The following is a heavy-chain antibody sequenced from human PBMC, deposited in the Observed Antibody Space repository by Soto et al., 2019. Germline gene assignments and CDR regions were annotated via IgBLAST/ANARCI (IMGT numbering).Heavy chain of an antibody. CDR3: ARGGYYFNVWNNLNYYGFDV. J-gene: IGHJ6*02. V-gene: IGHV1-18*01. CDR2: ISPYNDYT. Sequence: ASVKVSCKASGYTFIRYGITWVRQAPGQGLEWVGRISPYNDYTEYAQKFHGRVTMTTDTSTKTVNMALRGLRSDDTAVYYCARGGYYFNVWNNLNYYGFDVRAQRTTVTGSS. D-gene: IGHD3-16*01. CDR1: GYTFIRYG.